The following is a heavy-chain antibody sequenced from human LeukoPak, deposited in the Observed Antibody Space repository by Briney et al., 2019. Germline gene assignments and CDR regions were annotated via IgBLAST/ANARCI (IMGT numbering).Heavy chain of an antibody. CDR3: ARGGISGAFDY. D-gene: IGHD3-10*01. J-gene: IGHJ4*02. CDR2: MNPNSGNT. V-gene: IGHV1-8*01. Sequence: ASVKVSCKASGYSLTSYGINWMRQAPGQGLEWMGWMNPNSGNTGYAQKFQGRATMTRNTSISTAYMELSSLRSEDTAVYYCARGGISGAFDYWGQGTLVTVSS. CDR1: GYSLTSYG.